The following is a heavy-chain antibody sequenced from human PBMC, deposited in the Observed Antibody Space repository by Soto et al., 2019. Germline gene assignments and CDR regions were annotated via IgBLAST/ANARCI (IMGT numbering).Heavy chain of an antibody. CDR3: ARGGNSGYVW. CDR2: INHSGST. D-gene: IGHD5-12*01. V-gene: IGHV4-34*01. Sequence: QVQLQQWGAGLLKPSETLSLTCAVYGGSFRGYYCSWIRQPPGKGLEWIGEINHSGSTNYNPSLKSRVTISVDPSKSQFSLKLSSVTAADTAVYYCARGGNSGYVWWGQGTLVTVSS. J-gene: IGHJ4*02. CDR1: GGSFRGYY.